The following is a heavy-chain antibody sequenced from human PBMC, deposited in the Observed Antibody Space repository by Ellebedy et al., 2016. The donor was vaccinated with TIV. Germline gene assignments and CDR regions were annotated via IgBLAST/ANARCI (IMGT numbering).Heavy chain of an antibody. CDR2: FSQSGST. CDR1: GDSISSSVYY. J-gene: IGHJ4*02. Sequence: MPSETLSLTCTVSGDSISSSVYYWGWIRQPPGKGLEWIGSFSQSGSTYYNPSLTSRVTISVDTSKNQFSLNLTSVTSVDTAVYYCARHFGWGSPYYLDYWGQGILVTVSS. D-gene: IGHD3-3*01. V-gene: IGHV4-39*01. CDR3: ARHFGWGSPYYLDY.